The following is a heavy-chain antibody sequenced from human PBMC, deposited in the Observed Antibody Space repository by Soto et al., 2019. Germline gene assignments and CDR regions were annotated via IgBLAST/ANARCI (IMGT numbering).Heavy chain of an antibody. J-gene: IGHJ5*02. CDR2: IYYSGST. V-gene: IGHV4-31*03. CDR3: VRIRYQLPSSVLWLDP. D-gene: IGHD3-16*01. CDR1: GGSISSGGYY. Sequence: SETLSLTCTVSGGSISSGGYYWSWIRQHPGKGLEWIGYIYYSGSTYYNPPLKSRVTMSVDTSQNQFSLRLISVTAADTAMYFCVRIRYQLPSSVLWLDPWGQGTPVTVS.